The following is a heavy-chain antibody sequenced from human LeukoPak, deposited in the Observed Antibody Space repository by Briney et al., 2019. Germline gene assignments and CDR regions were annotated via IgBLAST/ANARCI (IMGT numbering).Heavy chain of an antibody. V-gene: IGHV3-33*01. CDR2: IWYDGSNK. CDR1: GFTFSSYG. D-gene: IGHD6-13*01. Sequence: GGSLRLSCAASGFTFSSYGMNWVRQAPGKGLEWVAVIWYDGSNKYYGDSVKGRFTISRDNSKDTVSLQKNSLRVEDTAVYYCARLGSSWSFDYWGQGTLVTVSS. CDR3: ARLGSSWSFDY. J-gene: IGHJ4*02.